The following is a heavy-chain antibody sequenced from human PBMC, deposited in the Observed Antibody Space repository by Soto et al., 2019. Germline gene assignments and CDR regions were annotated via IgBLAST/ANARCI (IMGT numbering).Heavy chain of an antibody. J-gene: IGHJ4*02. CDR2: ISYDGSHK. Sequence: QVQLVESGGGVVQPGRSLRLSCAASGFTFSSYAMHWVRQAPGKGLEWVAIISYDGSHKYYAGSVKGRFTISRDNSKNTLYLQMNSLRAEDTAVYYCARGTTCPMGSFDYWGQGTLVTVSS. CDR3: ARGTTCPMGSFDY. CDR1: GFTFSSYA. D-gene: IGHD1-1*01. V-gene: IGHV3-30-3*01.